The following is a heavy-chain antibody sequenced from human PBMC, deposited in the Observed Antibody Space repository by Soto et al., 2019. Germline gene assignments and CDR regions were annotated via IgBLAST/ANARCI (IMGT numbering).Heavy chain of an antibody. CDR1: GYTFTSYA. V-gene: IGHV1-3*01. J-gene: IGHJ4*02. CDR3: ARDDYKYYDSSGYYRSPAY. Sequence: ASVKVSCKASGYTFTSYAMHWVRQAPGQRLEWMGWINAGNGNRKYSQKFQGRVTITRDTSASTAYMELSSLRSEDTAVYYCARDDYKYYDSSGYYRSPAYWGQGTLVTVSS. CDR2: INAGNGNR. D-gene: IGHD3-22*01.